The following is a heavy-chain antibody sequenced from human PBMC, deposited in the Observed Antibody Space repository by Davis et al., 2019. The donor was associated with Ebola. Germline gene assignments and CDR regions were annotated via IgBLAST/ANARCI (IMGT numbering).Heavy chain of an antibody. V-gene: IGHV1-18*01. D-gene: IGHD1-26*01. CDR1: GYRFNIYG. J-gene: IGHJ4*02. Sequence: ASVKVSCKASGYRFNIYGITWMRQAPGQGLEWMAWISPHNGNTLYAHNIQGRVTLTTDTFTTTAYMELRSLRSNDTAVYYCARAIVGTTDYWGQGTLVSVSS. CDR3: ARAIVGTTDY. CDR2: ISPHNGNT.